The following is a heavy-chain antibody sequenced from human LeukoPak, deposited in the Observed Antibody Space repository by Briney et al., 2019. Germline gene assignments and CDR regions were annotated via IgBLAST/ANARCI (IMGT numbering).Heavy chain of an antibody. CDR3: ARDGGVPAAKAFDI. V-gene: IGHV3-74*01. CDR1: GFTFGSYW. Sequence: PGGSLRLSCAASGFTFGSYWMHWVRQAPGKGLVWVSRINTDGGSTTYADSVKGRFTISRDNAKNTLYLQMNSLRAEDTAVYYCARDGGVPAAKAFDIWGQGTMVTVSS. D-gene: IGHD2-2*01. CDR2: INTDGGST. J-gene: IGHJ3*02.